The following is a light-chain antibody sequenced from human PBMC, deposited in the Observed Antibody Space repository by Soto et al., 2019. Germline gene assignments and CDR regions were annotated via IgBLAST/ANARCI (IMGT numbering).Light chain of an antibody. CDR3: QQTYSTPGT. V-gene: IGKV1-39*01. CDR1: RTIAGY. J-gene: IGKJ1*01. CDR2: AAS. Sequence: DIQMTQSPSSLSASVGDRVTITCRASRTIAGYVNWYQQRPGEAPYLLIYAASSLQSGVPSRFRGSGSGTDFTLTVNSLQPEDFATFYCQQTYSTPGTFGQGTKVEIK.